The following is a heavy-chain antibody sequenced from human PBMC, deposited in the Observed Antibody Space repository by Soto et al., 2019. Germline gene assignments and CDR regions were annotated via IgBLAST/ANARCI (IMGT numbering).Heavy chain of an antibody. CDR2: IYYSGST. J-gene: IGHJ6*02. CDR1: GGSISSGDYY. Sequence: PSETLSLTCTVSGGSISSGDYYWSWIRQPPGKGLEWIGYIYYSGSTYYNPSLKSRVTISVDTSKNQFSLKLSSVTAADTAVYYCAREFWWYRGLVTGGMDVWGQGTTVTVSS. D-gene: IGHD2-15*01. V-gene: IGHV4-30-4*01. CDR3: AREFWWYRGLVTGGMDV.